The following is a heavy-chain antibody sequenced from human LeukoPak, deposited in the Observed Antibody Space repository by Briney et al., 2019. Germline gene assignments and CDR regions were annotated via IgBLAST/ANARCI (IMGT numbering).Heavy chain of an antibody. CDR1: GGSISSSSYY. D-gene: IGHD6-13*01. Sequence: SETLSLTCTVSGGSISSSSYYWGWIRQPPGKGLEWIGSIYYSGSTNYNPSLKSRVTISVDTSKNQFSLKLSSVTAADTAVYYCASRGLAAAGYFDYWGQGTLVTVSS. V-gene: IGHV4-39*07. CDR3: ASRGLAAAGYFDY. CDR2: IYYSGST. J-gene: IGHJ4*02.